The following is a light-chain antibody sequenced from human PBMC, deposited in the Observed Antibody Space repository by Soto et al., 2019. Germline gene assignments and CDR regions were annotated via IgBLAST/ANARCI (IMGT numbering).Light chain of an antibody. CDR3: QHYGSSPYT. Sequence: DIVLTQSPGTLSLSPGETITLSCRASPSVSSSYLAWYQQKPGQAPRLLLYGSSRRATGIPDRFSGGESGTDFTLTVSRLEPEDFAVYFCQHYGSSPYTFGQGTKLEIK. V-gene: IGKV3-20*01. J-gene: IGKJ2*01. CDR1: PSVSSSY. CDR2: GSS.